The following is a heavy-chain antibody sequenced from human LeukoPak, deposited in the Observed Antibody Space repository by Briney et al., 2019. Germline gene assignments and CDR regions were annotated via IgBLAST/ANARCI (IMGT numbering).Heavy chain of an antibody. CDR1: GLTFNNYD. CDR3: GTMGHAADH. J-gene: IGHJ4*02. V-gene: IGHV3-30*04. CDR2: ISYGGSDE. Sequence: TGGSLRCSCEVSGLTFNNYDMHWVRQAPGKGLEWVAVISYGGSDEFYADSVKGRFTISRPHSKNTLYLQMNSLRVEDTAVYYCGTMGHAADHWGQGTLVTVSS. D-gene: IGHD1-26*01.